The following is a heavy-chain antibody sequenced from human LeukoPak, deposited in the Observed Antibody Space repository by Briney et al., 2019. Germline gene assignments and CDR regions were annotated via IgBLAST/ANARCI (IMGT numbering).Heavy chain of an antibody. CDR2: IYYSGST. J-gene: IGHJ4*02. V-gene: IGHV4-59*08. D-gene: IGHD6-19*01. CDR1: GGSISSYY. CDR3: ARRSSGWYQNYLDY. Sequence: PSETLSLTCTVSGGSISSYYWSWIRQPPGKGLEWIGYIYYSGSTNYNPSLKSRVTISVDTSKNQFSLKLSSVTAADTAVYYCARRSSGWYQNYLDYWGQGTLVTVSS.